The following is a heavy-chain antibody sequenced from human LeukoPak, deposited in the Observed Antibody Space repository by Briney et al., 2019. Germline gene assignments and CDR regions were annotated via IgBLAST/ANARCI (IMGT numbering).Heavy chain of an antibody. CDR3: ILGGY. V-gene: IGHV4-39*01. CDR2: MYSSGST. CDR1: GGSIRSTSYY. J-gene: IGHJ4*02. Sequence: PSETLSLTCTVSGGSIRSTSYYWGWIRQPPGRGLEWIGNMYSSGSTYCNPSLKSRVTISVDTSKNQFSLKLSSVTATDTAVYYCILGGYWGQGTLVTVSS. D-gene: IGHD3-9*01.